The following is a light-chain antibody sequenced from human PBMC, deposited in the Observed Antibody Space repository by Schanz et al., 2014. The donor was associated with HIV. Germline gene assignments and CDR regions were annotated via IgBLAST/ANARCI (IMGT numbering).Light chain of an antibody. J-gene: IGLJ2*01. CDR2: RHN. CDR3: AAWDDSLNVVV. V-gene: IGLV1-47*01. CDR1: SSNIGSNY. Sequence: QSVLTQPPSASGTPGQRVTISCSGSSSNIGSNYVYWFKQLPGTAPKLLIYRHNQRPSGVPDRFSGSKSGTSASLAISGLQSEDEADYYCAAWDDSLNVVVFGGGTKLTVL.